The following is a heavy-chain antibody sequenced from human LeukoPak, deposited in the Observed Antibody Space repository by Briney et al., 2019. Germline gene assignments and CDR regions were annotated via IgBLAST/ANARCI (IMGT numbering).Heavy chain of an antibody. Sequence: WASVKVSCKASGYTFTGYYMHWVRQAPGQGLEWMGWINPNSGGTNYAQKFQGRVTMTRDTSISTAYMELSRLRSDDTAVYYCARDRRGIAAAGTFHYWGQGTLVTVSS. CDR1: GYTFTGYY. J-gene: IGHJ4*02. D-gene: IGHD6-13*01. CDR2: INPNSGGT. V-gene: IGHV1-2*02. CDR3: ARDRRGIAAAGTFHY.